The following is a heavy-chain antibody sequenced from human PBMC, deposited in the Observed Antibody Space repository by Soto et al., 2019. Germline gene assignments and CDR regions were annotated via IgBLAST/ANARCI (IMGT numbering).Heavy chain of an antibody. CDR3: VREDMSGTYYFDA. V-gene: IGHV4-61*01. D-gene: IGHD1-26*01. Sequence: QVHLQESGPGLLKPSETLSLTCTVTRGSVSSQTNFWHWIRHPPGKGLEWIGYKHYNGISNYNPYRQSRVTMSVDTSKNQFSLRLTSVTAADTAVYFCVREDMSGTYYFDAWGQGALVTVSS. J-gene: IGHJ4*02. CDR2: KHYNGIS. CDR1: RGSVSSQTNF.